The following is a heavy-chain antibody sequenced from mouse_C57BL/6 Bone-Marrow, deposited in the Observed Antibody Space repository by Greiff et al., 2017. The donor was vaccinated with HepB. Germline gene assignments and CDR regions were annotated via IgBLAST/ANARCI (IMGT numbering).Heavy chain of an antibody. V-gene: IGHV1-15*01. J-gene: IGHJ2*01. CDR2: IDPETGGT. CDR1: GYTFTDYE. Sequence: VQLQQSGAELVRPGASVTLSCKASGYTFTDYEMHWVKQTPVHGLEWIGAIDPETGGTAYNQKFKGKARLTADKSSSTAYMELRSLTSEDSAVYYCTGGGITTVVADFDYWGQGTTLTVSS. CDR3: TGGGITTVVADFDY. D-gene: IGHD1-1*01.